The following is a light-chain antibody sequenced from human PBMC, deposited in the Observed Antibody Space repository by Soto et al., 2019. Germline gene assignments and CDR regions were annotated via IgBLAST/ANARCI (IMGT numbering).Light chain of an antibody. CDR3: LQHKSYAFT. V-gene: IGKV1-17*01. J-gene: IGKJ3*01. Sequence: DVQMTQSPSSLSASVGDRVTITCRASQGIRNDLGRYQQKPGQAPKCLIYAASSLRRVVPSTFSGSGSATEFTHTISCLQPKEFATYYCLQHKSYAFTFGAGTKVDIK. CDR1: QGIRND. CDR2: AAS.